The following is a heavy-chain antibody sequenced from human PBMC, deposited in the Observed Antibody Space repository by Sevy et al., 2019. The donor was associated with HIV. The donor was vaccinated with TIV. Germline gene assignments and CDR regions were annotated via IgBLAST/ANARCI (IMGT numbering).Heavy chain of an antibody. CDR1: GYSFTAYY. D-gene: IGHD3-3*01. J-gene: IGHJ4*02. CDR3: ARGLTIFGVEPQKH. CDR2: INPNGDDT. Sequence: ASVKVSCKASGYSFTAYYMYWVRQAPGQGLEWMGWINPNGDDTNYAQKFQGRVTMTSDASINTAYMELSGLRFDDAAVYYCARGLTIFGVEPQKHWGQGTLVTVSS. V-gene: IGHV1-2*02.